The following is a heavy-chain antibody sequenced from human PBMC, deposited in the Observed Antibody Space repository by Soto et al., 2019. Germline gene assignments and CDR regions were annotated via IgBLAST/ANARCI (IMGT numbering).Heavy chain of an antibody. CDR2: IYWDDDK. V-gene: IGHV2-5*02. CDR1: AFSLSTTGVG. D-gene: IGHD3-16*01. CDR3: ARRLGGYFDY. J-gene: IGHJ4*02. Sequence: QITLKESGPTLVKPTQTLTLTCTFSAFSLSTTGVGVGWIRQPPGKALEWLALIYWDDDKRYRPSLKSRLTITKDPSKNQVVLTMTNMDPVDTATYFCARRLGGYFDYWGQGTLATVSS.